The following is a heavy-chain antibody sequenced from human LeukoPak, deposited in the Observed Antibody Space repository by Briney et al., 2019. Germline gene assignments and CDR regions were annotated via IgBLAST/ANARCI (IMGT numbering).Heavy chain of an antibody. CDR2: IRSKTYRGTT. CDR1: GFTFSSYA. D-gene: IGHD3-22*01. V-gene: IGHV3-49*04. J-gene: IGHJ4*02. Sequence: GGSLRLSCAASGFTFSSYAMSWVRQAPGKGLEWVAFIRSKTYRGTTEYAASVKGRFTISRDDSKSIAYLQMNSLKTEDTAVYYCARANSFDSSGYYFDYWGQGTLVTVSS. CDR3: ARANSFDSSGYYFDY.